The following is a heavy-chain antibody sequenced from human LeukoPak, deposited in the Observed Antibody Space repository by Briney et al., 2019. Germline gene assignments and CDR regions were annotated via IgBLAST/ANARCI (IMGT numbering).Heavy chain of an antibody. CDR3: ARVRSRGYYDSSGYLLYGMDV. Sequence: GASVKVSCKASGGTFSSYAISWVRQAPGQGLEWMGGIIPILGIANYAQEFQGRVTITADKSTSTAYMELSSLRSEDTAVYYCARVRSRGYYDSSGYLLYGMDVWGQGTTVTVSS. D-gene: IGHD3-22*01. CDR1: GGTFSSYA. J-gene: IGHJ6*02. CDR2: IIPILGIA. V-gene: IGHV1-69*10.